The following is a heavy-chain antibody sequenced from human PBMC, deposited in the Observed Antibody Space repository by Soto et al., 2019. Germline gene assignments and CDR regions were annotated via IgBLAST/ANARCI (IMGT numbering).Heavy chain of an antibody. Sequence: PGGSLRLSCAASGFTFSSYGMHWVRQAPGKGLEWVAVITYDGSNKYYADSVKGRFTISRDNSKNTLYLQMNSLRAEDTAVYYCAKEPPAHSSSPPRDYWGQGTLVTVSS. D-gene: IGHD6-6*01. CDR2: ITYDGSNK. V-gene: IGHV3-30*18. CDR3: AKEPPAHSSSPPRDY. CDR1: GFTFSSYG. J-gene: IGHJ4*02.